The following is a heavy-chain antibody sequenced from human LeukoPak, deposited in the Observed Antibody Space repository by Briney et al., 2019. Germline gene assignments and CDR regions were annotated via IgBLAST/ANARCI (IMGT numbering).Heavy chain of an antibody. V-gene: IGHV1-2*02. CDR2: INPNSGGT. Sequence: GASVKVSCKASGYTFTSYDINWVRQATGQGLEWMGWINPNSGGTNYAQKFQGRVTMTRDTSISTAYMELSRLRSDDTAVYYCAREIAAAGKTFFDYWGQGTLVTVSS. CDR3: AREIAAAGKTFFDY. CDR1: GYTFTSYD. J-gene: IGHJ4*02. D-gene: IGHD6-13*01.